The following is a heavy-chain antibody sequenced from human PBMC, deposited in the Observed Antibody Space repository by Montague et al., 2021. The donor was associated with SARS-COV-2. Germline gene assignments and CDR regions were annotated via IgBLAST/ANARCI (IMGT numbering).Heavy chain of an antibody. CDR2: IYHSGST. Sequence: SETLSLTCAVSGGSISSSNWWSWVRQPPGKGLEWIGDIYHSGSTNYNPFLQSRVKMSVDTSKNQFSLNLTSVTAADTATYYCANFTRVAATWGHGTLVTVSS. J-gene: IGHJ4*01. V-gene: IGHV4-4*02. CDR1: GGSISSSNW. CDR3: ANFTRVAAT. D-gene: IGHD2-15*01.